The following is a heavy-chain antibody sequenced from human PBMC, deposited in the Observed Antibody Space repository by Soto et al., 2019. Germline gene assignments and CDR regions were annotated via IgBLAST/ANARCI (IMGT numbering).Heavy chain of an antibody. D-gene: IGHD6-13*01. CDR2: IIPIFGTA. CDR3: ARLLTAAGIYDWFDP. Sequence: GASVKVSCKASGGTFSSYAISWVRQAPGQGLEWMGGIIPIFGTANYAQKFQGRVTITADKSTSTAYMELSSLRSEDTAVYYCARLLTAAGIYDWFDPWGQGTLVTVSS. J-gene: IGHJ5*02. CDR1: GGTFSSYA. V-gene: IGHV1-69*06.